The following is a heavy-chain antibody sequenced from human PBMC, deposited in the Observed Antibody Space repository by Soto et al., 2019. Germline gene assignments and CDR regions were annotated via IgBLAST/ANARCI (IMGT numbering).Heavy chain of an antibody. CDR2: IYYSGST. Sequence: PSETLSHTCTVSGVSISSYYWSWIRQPPGKGLEWIGYIYYSGSTNYNPSLKSRVTISVDTSKNQFSLKLSSVTAADTAVYYCARRNNWNYSWFDPWGQGTLVTVSS. J-gene: IGHJ5*02. V-gene: IGHV4-59*08. CDR3: ARRNNWNYSWFDP. D-gene: IGHD1-7*01. CDR1: GVSISSYY.